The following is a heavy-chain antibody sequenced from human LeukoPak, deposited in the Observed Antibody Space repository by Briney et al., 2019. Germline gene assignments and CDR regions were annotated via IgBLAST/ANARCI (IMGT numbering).Heavy chain of an antibody. CDR3: ASITYYYDSSGYYYVDAFDI. CDR1: GFTFSDYY. Sequence: GGSLRLSCAASGFTFSDYYMSWIRQAPGKGLEWVSYISSSGSTIYYADSVKGRFTISRDNAKNSLYLQMNSLRAEDTAVHYCASITYYYDSSGYYYVDAFDIWGQGTMVTVSS. CDR2: ISSSGSTI. V-gene: IGHV3-11*04. J-gene: IGHJ3*02. D-gene: IGHD3-22*01.